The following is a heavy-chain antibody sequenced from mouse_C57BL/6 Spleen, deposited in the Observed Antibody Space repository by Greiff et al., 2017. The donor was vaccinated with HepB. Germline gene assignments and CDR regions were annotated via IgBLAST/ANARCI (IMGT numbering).Heavy chain of an antibody. V-gene: IGHV1-81*01. CDR3: ARRGITTVVGRNFDY. Sequence: VQLQQSGAELARPGASVKLSCKASGYTFTSYGISWVKQRTGQGLEWIGEIYPRSGNTYYNEKFKGKATLTADKSSSTAYMELRSLTSEDSAVYYCARRGITTVVGRNFDYWGQGTTLTVSS. CDR1: GYTFTSYG. J-gene: IGHJ2*01. D-gene: IGHD1-1*01. CDR2: IYPRSGNT.